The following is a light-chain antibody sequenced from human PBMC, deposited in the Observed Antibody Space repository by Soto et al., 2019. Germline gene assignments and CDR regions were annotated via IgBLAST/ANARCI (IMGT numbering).Light chain of an antibody. J-gene: IGLJ1*01. Sequence: QSALTQPASVSGSPGQSITISCTGTSSDVGGYNYVSWYQQHPGKAPKFMIYDVSNRPSGVSNRFSGSKSGNTASLTISGLQAEDEADYYCSSYTTSNTRQIVFXTGTRSPS. CDR1: SSDVGGYNY. CDR3: SSYTTSNTRQIV. V-gene: IGLV2-14*01. CDR2: DVS.